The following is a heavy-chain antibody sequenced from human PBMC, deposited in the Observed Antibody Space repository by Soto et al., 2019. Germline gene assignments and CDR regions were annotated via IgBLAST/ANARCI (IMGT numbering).Heavy chain of an antibody. CDR1: GFTFSSYT. D-gene: IGHD2-15*01. J-gene: IGHJ6*02. V-gene: IGHV3-21*01. Sequence: GGSLRLSCAASGFTFSSYTMNWVRQAPGKWLEWVSSISNSSNYIYYADSLKGRFTVSRDNAKNSLYLQMNSLRAEDTAVYYCARDTVVTTYYYYGMDVWGQGTTVTVSS. CDR2: ISNSSNYI. CDR3: ARDTVVTTYYYYGMDV.